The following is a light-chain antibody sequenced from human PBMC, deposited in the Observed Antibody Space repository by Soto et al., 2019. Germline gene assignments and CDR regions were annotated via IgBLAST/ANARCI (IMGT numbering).Light chain of an antibody. J-gene: IGKJ1*01. CDR1: QSVSNNY. CDR2: GAS. CDR3: QQYGSSGT. V-gene: IGKV3-20*01. Sequence: EIVLTQSPGTLSLSPGERATLSCRASQSVSNNYLAWYQQKPGQAPRLLICGASNRATGTPDRFSGSGSGTDFTLTISRLEPEDFAVYYCQQYGSSGTFGQGTKVDIK.